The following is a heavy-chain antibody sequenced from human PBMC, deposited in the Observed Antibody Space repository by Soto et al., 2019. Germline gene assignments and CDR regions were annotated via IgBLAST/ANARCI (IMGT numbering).Heavy chain of an antibody. CDR3: ASVGTPIDY. J-gene: IGHJ4*02. Sequence: ASVKVSCKASGYTFTNFGISWVRQAPGQGLEWMGWISAYNGNTNYAQNFQGRVTMTTDTSTSTAYMELRSLRSDDTAVYYCASVGTPIDYWGQGTLVTVSS. CDR2: ISAYNGNT. V-gene: IGHV1-18*01. D-gene: IGHD7-27*01. CDR1: GYTFTNFG.